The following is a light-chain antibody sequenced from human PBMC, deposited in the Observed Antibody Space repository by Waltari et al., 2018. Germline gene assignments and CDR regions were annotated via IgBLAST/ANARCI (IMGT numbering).Light chain of an antibody. J-gene: IGKJ1*01. CDR1: QSVSSSY. Sequence: EIVLTQYQGTLSLSPGDRATLSCRASQSVSSSYLAWYQQKPGQAPRVLIHGASNRATGIPDRFSGSGSGTDFTLTISRLEPEDFAVYYCQQYGSSPWTFGQGTKVEIK. CDR2: GAS. V-gene: IGKV3-20*01. CDR3: QQYGSSPWT.